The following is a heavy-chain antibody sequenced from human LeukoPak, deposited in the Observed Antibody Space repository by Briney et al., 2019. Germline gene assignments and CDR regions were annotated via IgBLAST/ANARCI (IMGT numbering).Heavy chain of an antibody. CDR3: ARVRMGDDFNPFDY. CDR1: GFTFSSFW. D-gene: IGHD3-16*01. J-gene: IGHJ4*02. Sequence: GGSLRLSCAASGFTFSSFWIYWVRHAPGKGLVWVSRINSDGSETMYADSVKGRFTISRDNAKNTLYLEMNTLRAEDTAVYYCARVRMGDDFNPFDYWGQGTLVTVSS. V-gene: IGHV3-74*03. CDR2: INSDGSET.